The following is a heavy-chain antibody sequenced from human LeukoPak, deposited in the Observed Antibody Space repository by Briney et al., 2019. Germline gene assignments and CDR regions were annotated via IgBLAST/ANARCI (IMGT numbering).Heavy chain of an antibody. Sequence: GRSLRLSCAASGFTFSSYVMHWVRQAPGKGLEWVAIISYDGSNEYYADSVKGRFTISRDNSKNTLYLQMNSLRAADTAVYYCARDLYVYMDVWGKGTTVTVSS. D-gene: IGHD3-16*01. CDR1: GFTFSSYV. J-gene: IGHJ6*03. CDR3: ARDLYVYMDV. CDR2: ISYDGSNE. V-gene: IGHV3-30*04.